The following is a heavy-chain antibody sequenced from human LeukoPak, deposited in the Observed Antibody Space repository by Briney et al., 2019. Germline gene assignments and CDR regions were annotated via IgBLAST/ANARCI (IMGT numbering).Heavy chain of an antibody. V-gene: IGHV3-21*01. J-gene: IGHJ4*02. CDR1: GFTFSSYS. Sequence: GGSLRLFCAASGFTFSSYSMNWVRQAPGKGLEWVSSISSSSSYIYYADSVKGRFTISRDNAKNSLYLQMNSLRAEDTAVYYCARVGYCSSTSCYDGYDYWGQGTLVTVSS. D-gene: IGHD2-2*01. CDR3: ARVGYCSSTSCYDGYDY. CDR2: ISSSSSYI.